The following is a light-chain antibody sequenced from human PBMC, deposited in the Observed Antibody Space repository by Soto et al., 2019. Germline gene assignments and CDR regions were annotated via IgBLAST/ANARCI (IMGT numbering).Light chain of an antibody. J-gene: IGKJ1*01. CDR3: HQHGRSPQWT. Sequence: EIVLTQSPGTLSLSPGERATLSCRASQSVSSSYLAWYQQKPGQSPRLLIYGASSRATGIPDRFSGSGSGTDFTLTISRLEPEDFAVYYCHQHGRSPQWTFGQGTKVEIK. V-gene: IGKV3-20*01. CDR1: QSVSSSY. CDR2: GAS.